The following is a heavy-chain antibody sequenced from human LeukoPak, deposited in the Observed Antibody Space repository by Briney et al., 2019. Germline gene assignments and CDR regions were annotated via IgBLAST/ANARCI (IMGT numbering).Heavy chain of an antibody. CDR1: GLSFDNYA. Sequence: PGGSLRLSCAASGLSFDNYAMTWVRQVPGKGLEWVSGINGGGGTTHYADSVKGRFTVSRDNSKNTLYLQMNSLKTEDTAVYFCAWHFFDYWGQGTLVTVSS. J-gene: IGHJ4*02. CDR2: INGGGGTT. V-gene: IGHV3-23*01. CDR3: AWHFFDY.